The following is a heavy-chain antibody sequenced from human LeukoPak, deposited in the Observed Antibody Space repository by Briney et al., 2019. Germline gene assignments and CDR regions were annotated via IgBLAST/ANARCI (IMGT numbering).Heavy chain of an antibody. D-gene: IGHD6-13*01. V-gene: IGHV1-69*04. CDR1: GGTFSSYA. CDR2: IIPILGIA. J-gene: IGHJ4*02. CDR3: ARDTPSPVIGAAALDY. Sequence: GAPVKVSCKASGGTFSSYAISWVRQAPGQGLEWMGRIIPILGIANYAQKFQGRVTITADKSTSTAYMELSSLRSEDTAVYYCARDTPSPVIGAAALDYWGQGTLVTVSS.